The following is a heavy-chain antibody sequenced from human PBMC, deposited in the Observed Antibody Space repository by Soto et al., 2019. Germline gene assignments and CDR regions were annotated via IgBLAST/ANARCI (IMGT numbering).Heavy chain of an antibody. CDR1: GGSFNNFF. Sequence: KTSETLSLTCAVYGGSFNNFFWSWIRQSPGKGLEWIGEINHTGSTNYNPSLKSRVTISVDTSKNQFSLRLSSVTAADTAVYYCASQVGVPSNWVGVAWGQGTLVTVSS. J-gene: IGHJ5*02. CDR2: INHTGST. V-gene: IGHV4-34*01. D-gene: IGHD6-13*01. CDR3: ASQVGVPSNWVGVA.